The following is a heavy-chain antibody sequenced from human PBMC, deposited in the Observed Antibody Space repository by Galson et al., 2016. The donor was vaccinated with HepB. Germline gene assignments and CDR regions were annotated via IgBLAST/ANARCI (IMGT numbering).Heavy chain of an antibody. CDR2: IGSNSDYE. V-gene: IGHV3-21*01. Sequence: RPAPGRGLQWVSSIGSNSDYEQYADSVRGRFTVSRDNARNSLFLQMNDLRFEDTAIYYCATYTKPLLRKLADLFDNWGQGSLVSVSS. J-gene: IGHJ4*02. CDR3: ATYTKPLLRKLADLFDN. D-gene: IGHD3-10*01.